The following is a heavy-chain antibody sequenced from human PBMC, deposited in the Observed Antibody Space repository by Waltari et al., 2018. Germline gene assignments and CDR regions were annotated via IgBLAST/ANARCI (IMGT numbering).Heavy chain of an antibody. J-gene: IGHJ3*02. CDR3: ARKPEGDAFDI. CDR1: GGSISSSSYY. V-gene: IGHV4-39*07. Sequence: QLQLQESGPGLVKPSETLSLTCPVSGGSISSSSYYWGWSRQPPGKGLEWIGSIYYSWSTYYNPSLNSRVTISVDTTKNQFSLKLISVTAADTAVYYCARKPEGDAFDIWGQGTMVTVSS. CDR2: IYYSWST.